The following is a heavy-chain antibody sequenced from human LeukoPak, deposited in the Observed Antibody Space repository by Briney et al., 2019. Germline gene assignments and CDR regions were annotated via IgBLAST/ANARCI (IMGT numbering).Heavy chain of an antibody. V-gene: IGHV3-30*18. CDR3: VKVGDFDWLLSYFDC. D-gene: IGHD3-9*01. J-gene: IGHJ4*02. CDR2: ISYDGSNK. CDR1: GFTFSSYG. Sequence: PGRSLRLSCAASGFTFSSYGMHWVRQAPGKGLEWVAVISYDGSNKYYADSVKGRFTISRDNSKNTLYLQMNSLRAEDTAVYYCVKVGDFDWLLSYFDCWGQGTLVTVSS.